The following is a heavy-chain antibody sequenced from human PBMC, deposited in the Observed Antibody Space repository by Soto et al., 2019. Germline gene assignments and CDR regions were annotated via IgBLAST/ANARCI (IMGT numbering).Heavy chain of an antibody. D-gene: IGHD3-9*01. J-gene: IGHJ4*02. CDR1: GFTFSDYY. CDR3: TTTPTGYFDWLLGLDY. V-gene: IGHV3-15*01. Sequence: GGSLRLSCAASGFTFSDYYMSWIRQAPGKGLEWVGRIKSKTDGGTTDYAAPVKGRFTISRDDSKNTLYLQMNSLKTEDTAVYYCTTTPTGYFDWLLGLDYWGQGTLVTVSS. CDR2: IKSKTDGGTT.